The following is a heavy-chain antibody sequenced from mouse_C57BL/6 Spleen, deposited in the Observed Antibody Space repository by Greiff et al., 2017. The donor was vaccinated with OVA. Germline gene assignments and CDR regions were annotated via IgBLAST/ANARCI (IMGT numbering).Heavy chain of an antibody. Sequence: QVQLQQPGAELVRPGSSVKLSCKASGYTFTSYWMHWVKQRPIQGLEWIGNIDPSDSETHYNQKFKDKATLTVDKSSSTAYMQLSSLTSEDSAVYYCARGPLYYDYDYFDYGGQGTTLTVSS. CDR1: GYTFTSYW. CDR2: IDPSDSET. V-gene: IGHV1-52*01. J-gene: IGHJ2*01. CDR3: ARGPLYYDYDYFDY. D-gene: IGHD2-4*01.